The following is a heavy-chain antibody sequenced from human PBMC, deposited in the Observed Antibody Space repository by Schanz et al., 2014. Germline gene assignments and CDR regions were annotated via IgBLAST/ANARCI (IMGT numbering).Heavy chain of an antibody. Sequence: VHLVESGGGVVRPGGSLRLSCAASRFTFNAYDMYWIRQAPGKGLEWVANIKQDGSEKYYVDSVKGRFTISRDSSKNTLYLQMNSLRAEDTAVYYCAKDYQDCSSTSCYLWENYYMDVWGKGTTVTVSS. CDR3: AKDYQDCSSTSCYLWENYYMDV. D-gene: IGHD2-2*01. J-gene: IGHJ6*03. CDR1: RFTFNAYD. V-gene: IGHV3-7*01. CDR2: IKQDGSEK.